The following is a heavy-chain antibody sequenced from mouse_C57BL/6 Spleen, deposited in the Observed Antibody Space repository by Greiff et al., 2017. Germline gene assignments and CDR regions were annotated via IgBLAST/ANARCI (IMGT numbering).Heavy chain of an antibody. CDR2: ISGGGGNT. V-gene: IGHV5-9*04. Sequence: EVQLVESGGGLVKPGGSLKLSCAASGFTFSSYTMSWVRQTPEKRLEWVATISGGGGNTYYPDSVKGRFTISRDNATNTLYLQLSSLRSEDESVYYCARGFYFDYWGQGTTLTVSA. CDR3: ARGFYFDY. CDR1: GFTFSSYT. J-gene: IGHJ2*01.